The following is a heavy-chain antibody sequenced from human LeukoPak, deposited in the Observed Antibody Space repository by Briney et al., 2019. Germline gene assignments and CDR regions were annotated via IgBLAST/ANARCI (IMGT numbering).Heavy chain of an antibody. J-gene: IGHJ4*02. D-gene: IGHD3-10*01. V-gene: IGHV4-59*01. Sequence: PSENLSLTCSGSGGTICCFYWGWIPPPPGKGLEGVGFIYFSGSTYYHHSLKSRVTISVETSKNQFSLKLSFVTDAAAAVYYGARGPPITMVRGVYFDYWGQGTLVTVSS. CDR3: ARGPPITMVRGVYFDY. CDR1: GGTICCFY. CDR2: IYFSGST.